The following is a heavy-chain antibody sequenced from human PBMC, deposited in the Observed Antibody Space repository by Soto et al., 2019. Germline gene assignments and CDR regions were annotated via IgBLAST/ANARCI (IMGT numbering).Heavy chain of an antibody. Sequence: PWETLSLTCTVSGGSISSSSYYWGWIRQPPGKGLEWIGSIYYSGSTYYNPSLKSRVTISVDTSKNQFSLKLSSVTAADTAVYYCARHISGGSYWAVKSYYYGMDVWAKGPRSPSP. CDR1: GGSISSSSYY. CDR3: ARHISGGSYWAVKSYYYGMDV. CDR2: IYYSGST. J-gene: IGHJ6*02. D-gene: IGHD1-26*01. V-gene: IGHV4-39*01.